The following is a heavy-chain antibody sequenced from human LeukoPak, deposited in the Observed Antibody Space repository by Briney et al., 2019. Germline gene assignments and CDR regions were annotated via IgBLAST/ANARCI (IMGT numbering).Heavy chain of an antibody. Sequence: GASVKVSCKASGYTFTGYYMHWVRQAPGQGLEWMGGINPNNGGTNFAQKFQGRVTMTSDTSISTAYMELSRLRSDDTAVYYCATVRMGATPFDYWGQGTLVIVSS. J-gene: IGHJ4*02. CDR2: INPNNGGT. V-gene: IGHV1-2*02. CDR3: ATVRMGATPFDY. D-gene: IGHD1-26*01. CDR1: GYTFTGYY.